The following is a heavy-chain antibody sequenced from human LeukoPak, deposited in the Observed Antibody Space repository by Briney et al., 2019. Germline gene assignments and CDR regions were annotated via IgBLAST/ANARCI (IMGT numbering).Heavy chain of an antibody. Sequence: NSSETLSLTCTVSGGSISTSNYYWGWIRQPPGKGLEWIGNIFYRGSTYYGPSLKSRLTISLDTSRTQFSLKLNSVTAADTAVYYCARRLGSVSPFDPWGQGTLVTVSS. D-gene: IGHD4-11*01. CDR1: GGSISTSNYY. CDR2: IFYRGST. CDR3: ARRLGSVSPFDP. J-gene: IGHJ5*02. V-gene: IGHV4-39*01.